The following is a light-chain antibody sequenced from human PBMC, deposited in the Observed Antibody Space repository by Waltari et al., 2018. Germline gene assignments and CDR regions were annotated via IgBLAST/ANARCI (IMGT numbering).Light chain of an antibody. V-gene: IGKV1-33*01. CDR1: PEISNY. CDR2: DAS. J-gene: IGKJ2*01. Sequence: DIQMTQSPSSLSASVGDRVTITCQASPEISNYLNWYQQKPGKAPKLLIYDASNLETGVPSRFSGSGSGTDFTFTISSLQPEDIATYYCQQYDNLPGYTFGQGTKLEIK. CDR3: QQYDNLPGYT.